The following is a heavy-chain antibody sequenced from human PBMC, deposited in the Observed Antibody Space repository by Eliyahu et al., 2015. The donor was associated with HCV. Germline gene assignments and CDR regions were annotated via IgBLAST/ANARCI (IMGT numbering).Heavy chain of an antibody. J-gene: IGHJ5*01. Sequence: EVLLVESGGGLVQPGGSLRLSCAASGFTFSRYWMHWVRRVPGQGLMWVSRISSDGDITNYADSVKGRFTISRDNAKDTLYLQMSRLTVEDTAVYYCARDPALDSGKFYSPSCASWGHGTLVTVSS. CDR1: GFTFSRYW. CDR2: ISSDGDIT. V-gene: IGHV3-74*01. D-gene: IGHD6-6*01. CDR3: ARDPALDSGKFYSPSCAS.